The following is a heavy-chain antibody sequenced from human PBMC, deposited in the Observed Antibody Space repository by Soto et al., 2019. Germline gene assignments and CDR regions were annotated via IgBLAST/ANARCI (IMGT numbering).Heavy chain of an antibody. J-gene: IGHJ6*02. CDR1: GDSVSSNSAA. Sequence: PSQTLSLTSAISGDSVSSNSAACNLIRHSPSRGLEWLGRTYYRSKWYNDYAVSVKSRITINPDTSKNQFSLQLNSVTPEDTAVYYCARDRREYSSSSLLYYYYGMDVWGQGTTVTVSS. D-gene: IGHD6-6*01. CDR2: TYYRSKWYN. V-gene: IGHV6-1*01. CDR3: ARDRREYSSSSLLYYYYGMDV.